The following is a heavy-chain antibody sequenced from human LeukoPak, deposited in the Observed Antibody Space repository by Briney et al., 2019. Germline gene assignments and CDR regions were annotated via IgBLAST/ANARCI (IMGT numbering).Heavy chain of an antibody. CDR2: IYYSGST. CDR3: ARYYDSSGYPSAFDY. CDR1: GGSISSYY. Sequence: SETLSLTCTVSGGSISSYYWSWIRQPPGKGLEWIGYIYYSGSTNYNPSLKSRVTISVDTSKNQFSLKLSSVTAADTAVYYCARYYDSSGYPSAFDYWGQGTLVTVSS. J-gene: IGHJ4*02. D-gene: IGHD3-22*01. V-gene: IGHV4-59*01.